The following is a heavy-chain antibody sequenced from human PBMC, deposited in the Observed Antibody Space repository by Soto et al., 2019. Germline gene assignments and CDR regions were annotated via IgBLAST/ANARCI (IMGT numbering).Heavy chain of an antibody. J-gene: IGHJ6*02. CDR1: GYTFTSYS. CDR3: ARDHNFGFILYAMDV. CDR2: INPSSGRT. Sequence: GSSVKVSCKASGYTFTSYSMHWVRQAPGQGLEWMGIINPSSGRTSYAQNFQGRVTMTSDTSTSIVYMEMSSLKSEDTAVYYCARDHNFGFILYAMDVWGQGTTVIVYS. D-gene: IGHD2-15*01. V-gene: IGHV1-46*01.